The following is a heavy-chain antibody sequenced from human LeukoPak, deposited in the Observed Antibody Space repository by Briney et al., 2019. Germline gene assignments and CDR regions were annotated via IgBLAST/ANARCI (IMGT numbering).Heavy chain of an antibody. CDR2: IYYSGST. CDR3: ARDFFTMVRGVRAFDY. J-gene: IGHJ4*02. V-gene: IGHV4-39*07. Sequence: SETLSLTCTVSGGSISSSSYYWGWIRQPPGKGLEWIGSIYYSGSTYYNPSLKSRVTISVDTSKNQFSLKLSSVTAADTAVYYCARDFFTMVRGVRAFDYWGQGTLVTVSS. CDR1: GGSISSSSYY. D-gene: IGHD3-10*01.